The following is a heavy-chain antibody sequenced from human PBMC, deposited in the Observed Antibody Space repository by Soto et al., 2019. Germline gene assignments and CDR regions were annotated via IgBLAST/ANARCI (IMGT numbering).Heavy chain of an antibody. CDR3: AKAEGSSYGTEYSQH. CDR2: IISSGGST. CDR1: GFTFSTYA. Sequence: EVQLLESGGGLVQPGGSLRLSCAASGFTFSTYAMNWVRQAPGKGLEWVSLIISSGGSTYYADSVKGRFTISIDNSKNTLYLQMNSLRADDTAVYYCAKAEGSSYGTEYSQHWGQGTLVTDSS. J-gene: IGHJ1*01. D-gene: IGHD6-13*01. V-gene: IGHV3-23*01.